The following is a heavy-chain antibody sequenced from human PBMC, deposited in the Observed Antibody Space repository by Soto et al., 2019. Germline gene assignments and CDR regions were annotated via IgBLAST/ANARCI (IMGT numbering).Heavy chain of an antibody. CDR1: GVSISRGDYY. CDR3: ASHDYAHYGMDV. Sequence: PSVPLSLTCTVSGVSISRGDYYWRWIRQRPGKGLEGIGYIYYSGSTYYNPSLKSRVTIAVDTSKNHFSLKLSSVTAADTAVYYCASHDYAHYGMDVWGQGTTVTVSS. CDR2: IYYSGST. V-gene: IGHV4-30-4*08. J-gene: IGHJ6*02. D-gene: IGHD3-16*01.